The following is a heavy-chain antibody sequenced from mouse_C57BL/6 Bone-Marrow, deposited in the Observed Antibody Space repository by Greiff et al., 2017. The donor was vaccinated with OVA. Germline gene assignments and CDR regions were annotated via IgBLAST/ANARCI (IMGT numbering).Heavy chain of an antibody. CDR2: INPNYGTT. V-gene: IGHV1-39*01. D-gene: IGHD2-2*01. CDR1: GYSFTDYN. J-gene: IGHJ2*01. Sequence: SGPELVKPGASVKISCKASGYSFTDYNMNWVKQSNGKRLEWIGVINPNYGTTSYNQKFKGKATLTVDKTSSTAYMQLNSLTSEDSAVYYCARGEDYGYNDFDYWGQGTTLTVSS. CDR3: ARGEDYGYNDFDY.